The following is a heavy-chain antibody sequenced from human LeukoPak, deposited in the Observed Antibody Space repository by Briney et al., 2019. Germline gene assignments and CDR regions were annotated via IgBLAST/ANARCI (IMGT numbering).Heavy chain of an antibody. J-gene: IGHJ4*02. D-gene: IGHD6-19*01. V-gene: IGHV3-33*01. CDR2: IWYDGGNK. Sequence: PGGSLRLSCAASGFTFSGYGMHWVRQAPGKGLEWVAVIWYDGGNKYYADSVKGRFTISRDNSKNTLYLQMNSLRAEDTAVYYCARDLDSSGWYLAYWGQGTLVTVSS. CDR3: ARDLDSSGWYLAY. CDR1: GFTFSGYG.